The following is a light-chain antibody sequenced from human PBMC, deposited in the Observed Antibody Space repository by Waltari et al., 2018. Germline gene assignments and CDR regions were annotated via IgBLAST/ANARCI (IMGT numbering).Light chain of an antibody. Sequence: QSALTQPASVSGTPGKSITISCTVTTSDIGRYDLSSWYQQHPGEAPKLLICEVFKRPPDTSSRFSGAKSGSTASLTISGLQPEDEADYYCCSYAGRGTYVFGSGTKVTVL. CDR3: CSYAGRGTYV. V-gene: IGLV2-23*02. CDR2: EVF. J-gene: IGLJ1*01. CDR1: TSDIGRYDL.